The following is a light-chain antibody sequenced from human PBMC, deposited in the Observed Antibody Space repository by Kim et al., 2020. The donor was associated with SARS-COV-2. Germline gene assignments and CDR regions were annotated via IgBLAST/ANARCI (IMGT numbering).Light chain of an antibody. CDR2: DVS. CDR1: SSDVGGYNY. CDR3: SSYTSSSTLVV. J-gene: IGLJ2*01. V-gene: IGLV2-14*03. Sequence: SSTISCTGSSSDVGGYNYVSWYQQHPGKAPKLMIDDVSNRPSGVSNRFSGYKSGNTASLTISGLQAEDEADYYCSSYTSSSTLVVFGGGTKLTVL.